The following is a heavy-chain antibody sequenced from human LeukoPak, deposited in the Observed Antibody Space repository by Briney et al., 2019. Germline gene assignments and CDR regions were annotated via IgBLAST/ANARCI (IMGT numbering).Heavy chain of an antibody. V-gene: IGHV4-38-2*02. Sequence: SETLSLTCGVSGYSISSGYFWGWIRQPPGKGLEWIGSIYHSGSTYYNPSLKSRVTISVDTSKNQFSLKVSSVTAADTAVYYCTRDLPYSSGWYVGNWGQGTLVTVPS. CDR3: TRDLPYSSGWYVGN. D-gene: IGHD6-19*01. J-gene: IGHJ4*02. CDR1: GYSISSGYF. CDR2: IYHSGST.